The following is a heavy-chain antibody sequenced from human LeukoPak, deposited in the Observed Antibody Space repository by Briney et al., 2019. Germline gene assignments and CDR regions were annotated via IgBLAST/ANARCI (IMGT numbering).Heavy chain of an antibody. D-gene: IGHD6-19*01. V-gene: IGHV4-39*01. Sequence: SETLSLTCAVSGGSISGASNYWGWIRQPPGKGLEWIGTIYYSGSTYYNPSLKSRVTISVDTSKNQFSLRLSSVTAADTAAFYCARSTDGTTSSGWYVDYWGQGTLVTVSS. CDR3: ARSTDGTTSSGWYVDY. J-gene: IGHJ4*02. CDR1: GGSISGASNY. CDR2: IYYSGST.